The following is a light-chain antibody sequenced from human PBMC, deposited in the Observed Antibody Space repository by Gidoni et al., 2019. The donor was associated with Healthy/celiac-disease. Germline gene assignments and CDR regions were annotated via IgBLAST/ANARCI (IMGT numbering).Light chain of an antibody. CDR3: QQRSNWPSLT. CDR2: DAS. J-gene: IGKJ4*01. Sequence: EIVFTQSPATLSLSPGERATLSCSASQRVSSYLAWYQQKPGQAPRLLIYDASNRATGIPARFSGSGSGTDFTLTSSSLEPEDFAVYYCQQRSNWPSLTFGGXTKVEIK. CDR1: QRVSSY. V-gene: IGKV3-11*01.